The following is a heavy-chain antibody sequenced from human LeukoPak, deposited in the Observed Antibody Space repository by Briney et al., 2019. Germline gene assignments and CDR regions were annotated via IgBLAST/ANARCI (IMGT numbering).Heavy chain of an antibody. CDR2: ISYDGSNK. J-gene: IGHJ4*02. Sequence: GGSLRLSCAASGFTFSSYAMHWVRQAPGKGLEWVAVISYDGSNKYYADSVKGRFTISRDNSKNTLYLQMNSLRAEDTAVYYCARVSSSWYRRGWSFDYWGQGTLVTVSS. D-gene: IGHD6-13*01. CDR3: ARVSSSWYRRGWSFDY. V-gene: IGHV3-30-3*01. CDR1: GFTFSSYA.